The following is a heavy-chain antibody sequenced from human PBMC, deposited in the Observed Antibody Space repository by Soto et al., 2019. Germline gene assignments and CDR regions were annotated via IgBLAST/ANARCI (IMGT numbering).Heavy chain of an antibody. J-gene: IGHJ6*03. CDR3: SGVLSGTPNYYYMDV. CDR2: IGTSSSYI. V-gene: IGHV3-21*01. Sequence: PGGSLRLSCASSGSTFINYNMNWVRQAPGKGLEWVSSIGTSSSYIYYADSLKGRFTISRDNAENSLYLQLNSLRAEDTAVYYCSGVLSGTPNYYYMDVWGEGTAVTVSS. D-gene: IGHD2-15*01. CDR1: GSTFINYN.